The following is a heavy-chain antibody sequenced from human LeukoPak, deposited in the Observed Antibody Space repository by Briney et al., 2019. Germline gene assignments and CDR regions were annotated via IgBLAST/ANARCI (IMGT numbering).Heavy chain of an antibody. CDR1: GFTVSNNY. V-gene: IGHV3-21*01. J-gene: IGHJ4*02. D-gene: IGHD2-21*02. CDR2: ISSSSSYI. CDR3: ARSCGGDCYPDY. Sequence: GGSLRLSCAASGFTVSNNYMNWVRQAPGKGLEWVSSISSSSSYIYYADSVKGRFTISRDNAKNSLYLQMNSLRAEDTAVYYCARSCGGDCYPDYWGQGTLVTVSS.